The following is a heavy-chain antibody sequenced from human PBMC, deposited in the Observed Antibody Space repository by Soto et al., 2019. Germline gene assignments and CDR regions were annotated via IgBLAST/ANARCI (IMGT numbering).Heavy chain of an antibody. CDR2: INPSGGST. CDR3: AGVTGGWHRSKNYGMDV. J-gene: IGHJ6*02. Sequence: QVQLVQSGAEVKKPGASVKVSCKASGYTFTSSYMHWVRQAPVQGLEWMGIINPSGGSTSYAQKFQGRVTMTRDTSTSTVYMGLSSVRSEAKAVYYCAGVTGGWHRSKNYGMDVWGQGPTVTVSS. CDR1: GYTFTSSY. V-gene: IGHV1-46*01. D-gene: IGHD6-19*01.